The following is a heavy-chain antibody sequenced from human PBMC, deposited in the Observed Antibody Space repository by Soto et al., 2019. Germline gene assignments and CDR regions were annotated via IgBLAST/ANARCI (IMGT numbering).Heavy chain of an antibody. J-gene: IGHJ4*02. CDR1: GFIFRRYW. D-gene: IGHD4-17*01. CDR2: IKLDGREK. CDR3: ASLPSQSTVTTFDY. V-gene: IGHV3-7*01. Sequence: PGGSLRLSCSASGFIFRRYWMAWVRQAPGKGLEWVATIKLDGREKNYLDSVQGRFTISRDDAENSMSLQMNSLRAEDTAVYYCASLPSQSTVTTFDYWGQGTLVTVSS.